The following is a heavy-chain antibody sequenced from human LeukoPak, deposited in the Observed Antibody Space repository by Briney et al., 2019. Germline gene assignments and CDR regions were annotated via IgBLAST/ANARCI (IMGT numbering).Heavy chain of an antibody. CDR2: INGSSSDT. CDR3: ARVGSIAAAGTPDY. J-gene: IGHJ4*02. V-gene: IGHV3-11*06. D-gene: IGHD6-13*01. CDR1: GFTFSDYY. Sequence: GGSLRLSCAASGFTFSDYYMTWIRQAPGRGLEWISYINGSSSDTNYADSVKGRFTTSRDNAKNSLYLQMNSQRAEDTAVYYCARVGSIAAAGTPDYWGQGTLVTVSS.